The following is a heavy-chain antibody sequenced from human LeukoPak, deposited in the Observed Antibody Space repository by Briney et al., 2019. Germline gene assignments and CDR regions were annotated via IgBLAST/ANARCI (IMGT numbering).Heavy chain of an antibody. CDR1: GFIFSNYW. D-gene: IGHD2-8*02. V-gene: IGHV3-74*01. CDR3: ARDGISCTGGHCYFAS. J-gene: IGHJ4*02. Sequence: PGGSLRLSCATSGFIFSNYWMHWVRQAPGKGLVWVSRINEDGSSTTYADSVKGRFTISRDNARNTLYLQMNGLRAEDKAIYYCARDGISCTGGHCYFASWGQGTLVTVSS. CDR2: INEDGSST.